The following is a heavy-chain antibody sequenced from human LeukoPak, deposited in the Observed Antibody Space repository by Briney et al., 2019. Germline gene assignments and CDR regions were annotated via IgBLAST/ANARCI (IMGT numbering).Heavy chain of an antibody. J-gene: IGHJ4*02. V-gene: IGHV4-39*07. Sequence: ASETLSLTCTVSGGSISSSRYYWGWIRQPPGKGLEWIGEINHSGSTNYNPSLKSRVTISVDTSKNQFSLKLSSVTAADTAVYYCARGPRIYVWGSYRYNKPFDYWGQGTLVTVSS. CDR2: INHSGST. CDR3: ARGPRIYVWGSYRYNKPFDY. CDR1: GGSISSSRYY. D-gene: IGHD3-16*02.